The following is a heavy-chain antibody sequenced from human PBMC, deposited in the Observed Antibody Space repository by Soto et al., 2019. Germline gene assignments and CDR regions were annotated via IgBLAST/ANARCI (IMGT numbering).Heavy chain of an antibody. CDR2: IIPILGIA. J-gene: IGHJ4*02. CDR3: AREDYGGNTGFDY. D-gene: IGHD4-17*01. CDR1: GGTFSSYT. V-gene: IGHV1-69*08. Sequence: QVQLVQSGAEVKKPGSSAKVSCKASGGTFSSYTISWVRQAPGQGLEWMGRIIPILGIANYAQKFQGRVTITADKSTSTAYMELSSLRSEDTAVYYCAREDYGGNTGFDYWGQGTLVTVSS.